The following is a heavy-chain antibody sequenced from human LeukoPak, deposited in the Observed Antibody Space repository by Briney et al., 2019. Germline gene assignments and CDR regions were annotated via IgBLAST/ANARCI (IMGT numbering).Heavy chain of an antibody. CDR3: AKSSYDSSGYYNCFHY. CDR2: ISGSGGST. CDR1: GFTFSNYA. J-gene: IGHJ4*02. Sequence: PGGSLRLSCAASGFTFSNYAMSWVRQAPGKGLDWVSAISGSGGSTYYADSVKGRFTISRDNSKNMLYLQMNSLRAEDTAVYYCAKSSYDSSGYYNCFHYWGQGTLVTVSS. D-gene: IGHD3-22*01. V-gene: IGHV3-23*01.